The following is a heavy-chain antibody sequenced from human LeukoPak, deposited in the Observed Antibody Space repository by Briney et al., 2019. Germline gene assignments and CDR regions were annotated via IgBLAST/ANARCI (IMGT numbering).Heavy chain of an antibody. V-gene: IGHV3-53*01. Sequence: PGGSLRLSCAASGFSVSNNYMTWVRQAPGKGLNWVSLMYSGGNTYYADSVKGRFTISRDNSRNTLYLQMNSLRAEDTAVYYCARGKYHSGRDPAGAFDFWGQGTLVTVSS. J-gene: IGHJ3*01. CDR3: ARGKYHSGRDPAGAFDF. D-gene: IGHD5-12*01. CDR1: GFSVSNNY. CDR2: MYSGGNT.